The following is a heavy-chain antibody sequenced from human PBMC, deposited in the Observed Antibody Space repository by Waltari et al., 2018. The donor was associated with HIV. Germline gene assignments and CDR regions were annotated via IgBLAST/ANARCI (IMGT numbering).Heavy chain of an antibody. Sequence: QVQLVQSGAELKTPGASVEFSCRASGYPFTAYYIHWARQAPGQGLTWTGRIHPISGSTNFPQTFQCLITMHREPSSRAVLNELRGLKFNVTALYYCPRGESVSVSNIPPGYRFDFWGQGTLITVSS. CDR1: GYPFTAYY. CDR3: PRGESVSVSNIPPGYRFDF. V-gene: IGHV1-2*06. CDR2: IHPISGST. D-gene: IGHD2-15*01. J-gene: IGHJ4*02.